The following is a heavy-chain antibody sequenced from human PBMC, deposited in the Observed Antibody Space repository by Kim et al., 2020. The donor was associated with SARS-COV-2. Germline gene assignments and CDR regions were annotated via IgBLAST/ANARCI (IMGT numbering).Heavy chain of an antibody. D-gene: IGHD2-2*01. CDR1: GFTFSSYS. CDR2: ISSSSSYI. J-gene: IGHJ6*02. CDR3: AREMSGYCSSTSCEVSGMDV. V-gene: IGHV3-21*01. Sequence: LSLTCAASGFTFSSYSMNWVRQAPGKGLEWVSSISSSSSYIYYADSVKGRFTISRDNAKNSLYLQMNSLRAEDTAVYYCAREMSGYCSSTSCEVSGMDVWGQGTTVTVSS.